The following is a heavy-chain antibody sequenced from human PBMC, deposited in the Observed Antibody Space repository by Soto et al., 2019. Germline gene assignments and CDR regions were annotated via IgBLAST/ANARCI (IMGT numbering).Heavy chain of an antibody. D-gene: IGHD1-1*01. CDR3: ARGRYGDY. V-gene: IGHV1-18*01. CDR1: GYGFTTYG. CDR2: ISAHNGNT. Sequence: QIHLVQSGAAVKKPGASVKVSCKGSGYGFTTYGITWVRQAPGQGLEWMAWISAHNGNTNYAQKLQGKVTVTRDTSTSTAYMELRGLRSDDTAVYYCARGRYGDYWGQGALVTVSS. J-gene: IGHJ4*02.